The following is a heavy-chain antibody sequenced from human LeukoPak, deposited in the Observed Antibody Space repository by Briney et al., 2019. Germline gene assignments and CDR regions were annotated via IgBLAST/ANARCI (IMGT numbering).Heavy chain of an antibody. V-gene: IGHV3-23*01. CDR3: AKDTKSDY. D-gene: IGHD2-8*01. Sequence: GGSLRLSCAASGFTFSTYAMHWVRQAPGKGLEWVSAITGSGTSIYYADSAKGRFTISRDNSDNTLYLQMNNLRAEDTAVYYCAKDTKSDYWGQGTLVTVSS. J-gene: IGHJ4*02. CDR1: GFTFSTYA. CDR2: ITGSGTSI.